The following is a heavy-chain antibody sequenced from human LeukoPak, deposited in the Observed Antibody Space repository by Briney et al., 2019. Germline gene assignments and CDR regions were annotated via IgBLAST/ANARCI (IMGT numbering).Heavy chain of an antibody. CDR2: ISGSGGST. CDR3: AKPVAAYYYYYGMDV. V-gene: IGHV3-23*01. D-gene: IGHD6-19*01. J-gene: IGHJ6*02. CDR1: GFTFSSYA. Sequence: GESLKISCAASGFTFSSYAMSWVRQAPGKGLEWVSAISGSGGSTYYADSVKGRFTISRDNSKNTLYLQMNSLRAEDTAVYYCAKPVAAYYYYYGMDVWGQGTTVTVSS.